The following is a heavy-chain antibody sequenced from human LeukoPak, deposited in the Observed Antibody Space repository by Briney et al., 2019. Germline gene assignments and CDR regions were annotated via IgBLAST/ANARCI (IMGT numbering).Heavy chain of an antibody. CDR2: IYHSGST. V-gene: IGHV4-4*02. Sequence: PSETLSLTCAVSGGSISSSNWWSWVRQPPGKGLEWIGEIYHSGSTNYNPSLKSRVTISVDKSKNQFSLKLSSVTAADTAVNYCASGQTDAYYYYYGMDVWGQGTTVTVSS. CDR1: GGSISSSNW. J-gene: IGHJ6*02. D-gene: IGHD1-14*01. CDR3: ASGQTDAYYYYYGMDV.